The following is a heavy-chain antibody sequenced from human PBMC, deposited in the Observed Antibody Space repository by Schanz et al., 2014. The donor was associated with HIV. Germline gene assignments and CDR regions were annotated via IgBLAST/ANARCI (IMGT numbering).Heavy chain of an antibody. V-gene: IGHV3-30*18. Sequence: VQMLESGGGLVQPGGSLRLSCAASGFTFSSYGMHWVRQTPGKGLEWVAFISNDGRNKYYADSVKGRFTISRDSSRNTLYLQMNSLRAEDTAVYYCAKHKSRLLPTDAFDLWGQGTLVTVSS. CDR1: GFTFSSYG. D-gene: IGHD2-15*01. CDR3: AKHKSRLLPTDAFDL. CDR2: ISNDGRNK. J-gene: IGHJ3*01.